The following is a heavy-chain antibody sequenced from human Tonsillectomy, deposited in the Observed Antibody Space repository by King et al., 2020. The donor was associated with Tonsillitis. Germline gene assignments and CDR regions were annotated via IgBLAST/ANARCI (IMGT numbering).Heavy chain of an antibody. CDR3: ATMVRQQPPAYADMDV. CDR1: GFTLSDHN. V-gene: IGHV3-72*01. Sequence: EVQLVESGGGLVQPGGSLRLSCVASGFTLSDHNLDWVRQAPGKGLEWVGRIRNKATSYSTEYAASVKDRFTISRDDSKNPLYLQMNSLKTEDTAVYYCATMVRQQPPAYADMDVWGQGTTVTVSS. D-gene: IGHD3-10*01. J-gene: IGHJ6*02. CDR2: IRNKATSYST.